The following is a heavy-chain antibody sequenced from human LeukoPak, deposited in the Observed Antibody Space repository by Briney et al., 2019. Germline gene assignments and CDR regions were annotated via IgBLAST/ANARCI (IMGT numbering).Heavy chain of an antibody. D-gene: IGHD3-9*01. J-gene: IGHJ5*02. CDR2: INHSGST. V-gene: IGHV4-34*01. Sequence: PSETLSLTCAVYGGSFSGYYWSWIRQPPGKGLEWIGEINHSGSTNYNPSLKSRVTISVDTSKNQFSLKLSSVTAADTAVYYCARGGIFWAYNWFDPWGQGTPVTVSS. CDR1: GGSFSGYY. CDR3: ARGGIFWAYNWFDP.